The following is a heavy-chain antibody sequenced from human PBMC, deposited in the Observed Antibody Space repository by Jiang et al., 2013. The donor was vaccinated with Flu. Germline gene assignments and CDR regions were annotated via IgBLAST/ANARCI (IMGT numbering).Heavy chain of an antibody. CDR2: IKSKTDGGTT. CDR1: GFTFNNAW. Sequence: GLVKPGGSLRLSCAASGFTFNNAWMSWVRQAPGKGLEWVGRIKSKTDGGTTDYAAPVKGRFTISRDDSKNTLCLQMNSLKTEDTAVYFCTTVDDSGSYGAFDIWGQGTMVTVSS. V-gene: IGHV3-15*01. J-gene: IGHJ3*02. D-gene: IGHD3-10*01. CDR3: TTVDDSGSYGAFDI.